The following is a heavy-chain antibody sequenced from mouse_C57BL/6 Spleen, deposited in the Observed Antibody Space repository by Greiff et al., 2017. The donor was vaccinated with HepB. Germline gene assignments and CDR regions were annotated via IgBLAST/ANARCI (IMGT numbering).Heavy chain of an antibody. D-gene: IGHD2-3*01. CDR1: GYTFTDHI. V-gene: IGHV1-11*01. Sequence: QVQLKESGAELASPGASVTLSCKASGYTFTDHIMNWVKKRPGQGLEWIGRIYPVSGETNYNQKFMGKATFSVDRSSSTVYMVLNSLTSEDPAVYYCGIGGYYDYYAMDYWGQGTSVTVSS. CDR2: IYPVSGET. CDR3: GIGGYYDYYAMDY. J-gene: IGHJ4*01.